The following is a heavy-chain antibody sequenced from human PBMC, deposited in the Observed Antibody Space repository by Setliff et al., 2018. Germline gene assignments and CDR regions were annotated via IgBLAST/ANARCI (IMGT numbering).Heavy chain of an antibody. CDR3: ARVSGFLYVDV. J-gene: IGHJ6*03. CDR2: INRRGGT. CDR1: GGSVNSGYDN. V-gene: IGHV4-61*09. Sequence: SETLSLTCTVSGGSVNSGYDNWNWLRQPAGKGLEWIGHINRRGGTNLSPSLKSRVTISLDTSKNQFSLNLTSVTAADTAVYYCARVSGFLYVDVWGKGTTVTVSS. D-gene: IGHD3-3*01.